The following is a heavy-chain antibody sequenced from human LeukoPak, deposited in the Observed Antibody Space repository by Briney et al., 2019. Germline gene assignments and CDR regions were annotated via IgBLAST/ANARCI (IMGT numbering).Heavy chain of an antibody. CDR1: GGTFSSYA. CDR3: ATPDYYDSSGYWNN. J-gene: IGHJ4*02. V-gene: IGHV1-69*05. Sequence: SVKVSCKAPGGTFSSYAISWVRQAPGQGLEWMGGIIPIFGTANYAQKFQGRVTITTDESTSTAYMELSSLRSEDTAVYYCATPDYYDSSGYWNNWGQGTLVTVSS. CDR2: IIPIFGTA. D-gene: IGHD3-22*01.